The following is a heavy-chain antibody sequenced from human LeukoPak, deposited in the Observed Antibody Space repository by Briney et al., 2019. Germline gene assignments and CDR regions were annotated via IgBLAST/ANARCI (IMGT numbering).Heavy chain of an antibody. CDR2: IYYSGST. V-gene: IGHV4-59*01. CDR3: ARSYCGGDCYYTF. Sequence: PSETLSLTCTVSGGSISSYYRSWIRQPPGKGLEWIGYIYYSGSTNYNPSLKSRVTISVDTSKNQFSLKLSSVTAADTAVYYCARSYCGGDCYYTFWGQGTLVTVSS. D-gene: IGHD2-21*02. CDR1: GGSISSYY. J-gene: IGHJ4*02.